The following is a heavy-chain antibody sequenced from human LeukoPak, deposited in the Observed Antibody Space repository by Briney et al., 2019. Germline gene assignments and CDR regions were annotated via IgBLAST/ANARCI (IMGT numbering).Heavy chain of an antibody. D-gene: IGHD2-15*01. V-gene: IGHV3-30-3*01. CDR2: ISYDGSNK. CDR3: ARDLYVVVVAATPDY. J-gene: IGHJ4*02. CDR1: GFTFSIYA. Sequence: PGRSLRLSCAASGFTFSIYAMHWVRQAPGKGLEWVAVISYDGSNKYYADSVKGRFTISRDNSKNTLYLQMNSLRAEDTAVYYCARDLYVVVVAATPDYWGQGTLVTVSS.